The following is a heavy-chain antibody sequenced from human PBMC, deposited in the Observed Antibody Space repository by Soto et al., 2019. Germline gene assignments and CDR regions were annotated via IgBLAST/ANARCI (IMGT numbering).Heavy chain of an antibody. Sequence: ESGGGLVKPGGSLRLSCAASGFTFSSYSMNWVRQAPGKGLEWVSSISSSSSYIYYADSVKGRFTISRDNAKNSLYLQMNSLRAEDTAVYYCARDTAATIYYYYGMDVWGQGTTVTVSS. V-gene: IGHV3-21*01. D-gene: IGHD2-15*01. CDR3: ARDTAATIYYYYGMDV. CDR1: GFTFSSYS. J-gene: IGHJ6*02. CDR2: ISSSSSYI.